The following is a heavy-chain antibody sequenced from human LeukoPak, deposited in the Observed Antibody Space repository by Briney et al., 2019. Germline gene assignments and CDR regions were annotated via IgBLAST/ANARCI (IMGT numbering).Heavy chain of an antibody. Sequence: PSETLSLTCTVSGGSISSHYWSWIRQPPGKGLEWIGYIYYSGSTNYNPSLKSRVTISVDTSKNQFSLKLSSVTAADTAVYYCARIGGSSWIYYFDYWGQGTLVTVSS. D-gene: IGHD6-13*01. V-gene: IGHV4-59*11. CDR2: IYYSGST. J-gene: IGHJ4*02. CDR1: GGSISSHY. CDR3: ARIGGSSWIYYFDY.